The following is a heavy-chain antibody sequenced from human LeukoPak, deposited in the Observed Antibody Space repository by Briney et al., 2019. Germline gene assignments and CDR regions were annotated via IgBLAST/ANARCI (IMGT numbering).Heavy chain of an antibody. D-gene: IGHD5-18*01. J-gene: IGHJ3*02. CDR1: GGSISSGGYY. V-gene: IGHV4-31*03. Sequence: PSETLSLTCTVSGGSISSGGYYWSWIRQHPGKDLEWLGYIYYSGSTYYNPSLKSRVTISVDTSKNQFSLKLSSVTAADTAVYYCARGYERNTAFGPRNDAFDIWGQGTMVTVSS. CDR3: ARGYERNTAFGPRNDAFDI. CDR2: IYYSGST.